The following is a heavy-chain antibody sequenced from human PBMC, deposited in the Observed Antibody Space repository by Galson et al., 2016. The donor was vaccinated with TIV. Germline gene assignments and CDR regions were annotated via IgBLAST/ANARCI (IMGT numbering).Heavy chain of an antibody. J-gene: IGHJ4*02. D-gene: IGHD3/OR15-3a*01. CDR2: INTNGQTT. Sequence: LRLSCAASDFPFNSYVMHWVRQAPGKGLEYVSGINTNGQTTYYSNSVRGRFTISRDNSKNTIYLQMGSLSAEDMGVYYCAREGLARKTWLDYWGQGALVTVSS. CDR1: DFPFNSYV. CDR3: AREGLARKTWLDY. V-gene: IGHV3-64*01.